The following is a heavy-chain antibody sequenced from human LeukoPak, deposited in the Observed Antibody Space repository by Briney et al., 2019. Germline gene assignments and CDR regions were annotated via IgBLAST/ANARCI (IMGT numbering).Heavy chain of an antibody. D-gene: IGHD2-15*01. CDR3: ARAVPLGKTGGSWKSYYYYYMDV. V-gene: IGHV1-8*03. CDR2: MNPNSGNT. Sequence: GASVKVSCKASGYTFTSYDINWVRQATGQGLEWMGWMNPNSGNTGYAQKFQGRVTITRNTSISAAYMELSSLRSEDTAVYYCARAVPLGKTGGSWKSYYYYYMDVWGKGTTVTVSS. J-gene: IGHJ6*03. CDR1: GYTFTSYD.